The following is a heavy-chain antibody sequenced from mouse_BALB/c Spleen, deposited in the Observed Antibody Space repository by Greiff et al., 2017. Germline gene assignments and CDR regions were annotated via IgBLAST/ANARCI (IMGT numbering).Heavy chain of an antibody. V-gene: IGHV5-6-3*01. Sequence: EVKLVESGGGLVKPGGSLKLSCAASGFTFSSYGMSWVRQTPDKRLELVATINSNGGSTYYPDSVKGRFTISRDNAKNTLYLQMSSLKSEDTAMYYCARDRGYWGQGTTLTVSS. CDR3: ARDRGY. D-gene: IGHD3-1*01. CDR1: GFTFSSYG. CDR2: INSNGGST. J-gene: IGHJ2*01.